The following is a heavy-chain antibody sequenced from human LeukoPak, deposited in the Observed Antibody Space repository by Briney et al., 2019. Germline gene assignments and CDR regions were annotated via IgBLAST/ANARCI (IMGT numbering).Heavy chain of an antibody. J-gene: IGHJ4*02. CDR1: GDSISGEY. V-gene: IGHV4-4*07. D-gene: IGHD6-13*01. CDR3: ARSLMDEAAA. Sequence: SETLSLTCTVSGDSISGEYWNWIRQPAGKGLEWIGRIYSSGSTNYNPSLWSRIIMSVDTSKNQFTLKLSSVTAADTAVYYCARSLMDEAAAWGQGILVTVSS. CDR2: IYSSGST.